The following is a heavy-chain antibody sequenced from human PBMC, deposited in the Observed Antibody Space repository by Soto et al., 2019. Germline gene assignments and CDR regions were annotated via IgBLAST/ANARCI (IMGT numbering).Heavy chain of an antibody. V-gene: IGHV1-69*01. D-gene: IGHD6-13*01. J-gene: IGHJ6*02. Sequence: QVQLVQSGAEVKKPGSSVKVSCKASGGTFSSYAISWVRQAPGQGLEWMGGIIPIFGTANYAQKFQGRVTITADESTSTAYMELSSLRSEDTAVYYCASPAAGTPDYYYGMDVWGQGTTVTVSS. CDR3: ASPAAGTPDYYYGMDV. CDR1: GGTFSSYA. CDR2: IIPIFGTA.